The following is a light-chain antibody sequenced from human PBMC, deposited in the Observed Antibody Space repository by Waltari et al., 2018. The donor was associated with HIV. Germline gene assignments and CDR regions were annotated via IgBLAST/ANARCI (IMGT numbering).Light chain of an antibody. J-gene: IGKJ2*01. CDR1: QSISTY. CDR2: AAS. CDR3: QQGYSSPYT. V-gene: IGKV1-39*01. Sequence: DIQMTQSPSSLSASVGDRVIITCRASQSISTYLNWYQQKPGKAPKLLIYAASNLQSGVPSGFIGGGSGTDFTLTISSLQPEDFATYYCQQGYSSPYTFGQGTKLEIK.